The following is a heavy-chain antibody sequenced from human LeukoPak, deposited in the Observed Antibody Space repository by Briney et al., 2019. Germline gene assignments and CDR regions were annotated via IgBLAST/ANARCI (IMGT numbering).Heavy chain of an antibody. J-gene: IGHJ3*02. CDR1: GFTFSTFP. CDR2: ISRNGDTT. Sequence: GGSLRLSCSASGFTFSTFPMHWVRQAPGKGLEYFSAISRNGDTTYYADSVKGRFTISRDNSKNTLYLQMSSLRPEDTAVYYCVKALTDDAFDIRGQGTMVTVSS. CDR3: VKALTDDAFDI. V-gene: IGHV3-64D*06.